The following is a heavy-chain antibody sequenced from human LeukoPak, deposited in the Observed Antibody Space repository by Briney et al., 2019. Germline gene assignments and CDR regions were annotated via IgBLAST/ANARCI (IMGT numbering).Heavy chain of an antibody. V-gene: IGHV4-34*01. CDR1: GVSFSGYY. Sequence: SETLSLTCAVYGVSFSGYYWSWLRQPPGKGLEWIGEINHSGSTNYNPSLKSRVTISVDTSKNQFTLKLSSVTAADTAVYYCARRTTYYDILTGSNKGFDYWGQGTLVTVSS. CDR2: INHSGST. D-gene: IGHD3-9*01. J-gene: IGHJ4*02. CDR3: ARRTTYYDILTGSNKGFDY.